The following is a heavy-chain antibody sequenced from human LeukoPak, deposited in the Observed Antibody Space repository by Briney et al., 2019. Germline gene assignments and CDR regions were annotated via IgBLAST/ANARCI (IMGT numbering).Heavy chain of an antibody. CDR3: LRERDYGDYVGICFGR. J-gene: IGHJ5*02. Sequence: GRSLRLSCAASGFTFSTYSMHWVRQAPGKGLEWVAVIWYDGSNKYYADSVKGRFTISRDNTKNTLYLQMNSLRYDDTAVYYCLRERDYGDYVGICFGRWGARTGVT. CDR1: GFTFSTYS. CDR2: IWYDGSNK. V-gene: IGHV3-33*08. D-gene: IGHD4-17*01.